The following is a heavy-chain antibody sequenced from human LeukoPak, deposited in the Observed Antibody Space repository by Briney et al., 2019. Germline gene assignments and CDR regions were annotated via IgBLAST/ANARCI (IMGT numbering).Heavy chain of an antibody. CDR2: INHSGST. D-gene: IGHD3-22*01. CDR3: ARDLPYYYDSSGYGGLGVVDY. Sequence: SETLSLTCAVYGGSFSGYYWSWIRQPPGKGLEWIGEINHSGSTTYNPSLKSRVTISVDTSKNQFSLKLSSVTAADTAVYYCARDLPYYYDSSGYGGLGVVDYWGQGTLVTVSS. V-gene: IGHV4-34*01. CDR1: GGSFSGYY. J-gene: IGHJ4*02.